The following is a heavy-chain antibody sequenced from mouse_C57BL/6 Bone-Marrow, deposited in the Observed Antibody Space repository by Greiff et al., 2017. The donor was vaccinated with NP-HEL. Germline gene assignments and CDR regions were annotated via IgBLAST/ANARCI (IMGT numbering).Heavy chain of an antibody. CDR1: GYTFTSYW. J-gene: IGHJ3*01. V-gene: IGHV1-50*01. D-gene: IGHD2-4*01. Sequence: QVQLQQPGAELVKPGASVKLSCKASGYTFTSYWMQWVKQRPGQGLEWIGEIDPSDSYTNYNQKFKGKATLTVDTSSSTAYMQLSSLTSEDSAVYCCARRGVNDYPGAYWGQGTLVTVSA. CDR3: ARRGVNDYPGAY. CDR2: IDPSDSYT.